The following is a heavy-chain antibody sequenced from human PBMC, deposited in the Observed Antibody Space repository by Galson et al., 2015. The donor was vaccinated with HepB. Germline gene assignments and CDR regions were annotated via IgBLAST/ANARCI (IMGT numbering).Heavy chain of an antibody. CDR2: ISYDGSNR. D-gene: IGHD3-10*01. CDR1: GFRFNTYG. V-gene: IGHV3-30*18. CDR3: AKDGLYYGSGTHSNAMDV. J-gene: IGHJ6*02. Sequence: SLRLSCAASGFRFNTYGIHWVRQAPGRGLQWVAFISYDGSNRYYGDSVKGRFTISRDNAKTTLYLQMNALRGEDTAVYYCAKDGLYYGSGTHSNAMDVWGQGTTVIVSS.